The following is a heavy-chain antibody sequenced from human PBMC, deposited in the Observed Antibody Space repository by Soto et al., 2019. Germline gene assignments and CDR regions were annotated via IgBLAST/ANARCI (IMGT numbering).Heavy chain of an antibody. CDR2: NYHTGST. D-gene: IGHD5-12*01. V-gene: IGHV4-4*02. CDR1: NGSITNDNW. J-gene: IGHJ5*02. Sequence: QVQLQESGPGLVKPSGTLSLTCAVSNGSITNDNWWSWVRQSPGKGLEWIGDNYHTGSTNYNPYLQCLIIIAIDKAKNNFSLRLSSVTAANTAVYYCARIWGALAKIARWFGPWGQVTLVTVSS. CDR3: ARIWGALAKIARWFGP.